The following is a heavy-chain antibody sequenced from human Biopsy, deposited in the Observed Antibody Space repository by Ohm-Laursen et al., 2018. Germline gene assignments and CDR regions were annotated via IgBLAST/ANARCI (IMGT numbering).Heavy chain of an antibody. D-gene: IGHD6-19*01. V-gene: IGHV4-31*03. Sequence: SQTLSLTCTVSGGSIGGGEYYWNWIRQHPGKGLGWIGEINHSGSTNYNPSLKSRVTISVDTSKNQFSLKLSSVTAADTAVYYCARGRLRAVARFDYWGQGTLVTVSS. CDR3: ARGRLRAVARFDY. J-gene: IGHJ4*02. CDR1: GGSIGGGEYY. CDR2: INHSGST.